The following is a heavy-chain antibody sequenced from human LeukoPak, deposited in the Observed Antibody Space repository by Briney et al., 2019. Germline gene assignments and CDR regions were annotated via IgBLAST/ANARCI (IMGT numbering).Heavy chain of an antibody. CDR3: ATEIVAVPVAYPLDY. Sequence: ASVKVSCKASGYTFTSYYMHWVRQAPGQGLEWMGIINPSGRSTRYAQKFQGRVSMTRDTSTSTVYMELSSLRSEDTAMYYCATEIVAVPVAYPLDYWGQGTLVTVSS. D-gene: IGHD2-2*01. J-gene: IGHJ4*02. CDR2: INPSGRST. V-gene: IGHV1-46*01. CDR1: GYTFTSYY.